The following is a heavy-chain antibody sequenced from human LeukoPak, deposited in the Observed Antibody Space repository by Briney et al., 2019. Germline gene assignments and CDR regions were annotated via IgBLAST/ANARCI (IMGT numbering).Heavy chain of an antibody. CDR3: ARDMKAGVPDYIDY. D-gene: IGHD3-10*01. Sequence: PGGSLRLSCAASGFTFSSYGMHWVRQAPGKGLEWVAVIWDDGSNKYYADSVKGRFTISRDSSKLYLQMNSLTIEDTALYFCARDMKAGVPDYIDYWGQGTLVTVSS. J-gene: IGHJ4*02. CDR1: GFTFSSYG. V-gene: IGHV3-33*01. CDR2: IWDDGSNK.